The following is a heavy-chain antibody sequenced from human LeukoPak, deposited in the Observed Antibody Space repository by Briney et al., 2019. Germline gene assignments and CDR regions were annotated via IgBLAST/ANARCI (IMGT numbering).Heavy chain of an antibody. Sequence: GGSLRLSCVVSGFTVSTSYMAWVRQAPGKGLECASLIWIDGTTHYADSVKGRFTISGDNSKNTLYLQMNSLGPEDTAVYYCATKYGESWGQGTLVTVSS. V-gene: IGHV3-66*02. CDR3: ATKYGES. J-gene: IGHJ5*02. CDR2: IWIDGTT. D-gene: IGHD4/OR15-4a*01. CDR1: GFTVSTSY.